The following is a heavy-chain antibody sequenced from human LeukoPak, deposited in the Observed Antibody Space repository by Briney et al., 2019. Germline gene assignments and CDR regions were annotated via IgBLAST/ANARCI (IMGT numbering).Heavy chain of an antibody. V-gene: IGHV3-30*04. D-gene: IGHD5-18*01. CDR3: ARGDVDTAMEPLYGMDV. J-gene: IGHJ6*02. CDR2: ISYDGSNK. CDR1: GFTFSSYA. Sequence: GGSLRLSCAASGFTFSSYAMHWVRQAPGKGLEWVAVISYDGSNKYYADSVKGRSTISRDNSKNTLYLQMNSLGAEDTAVYYCARGDVDTAMEPLYGMDVWGQGTTVTVSS.